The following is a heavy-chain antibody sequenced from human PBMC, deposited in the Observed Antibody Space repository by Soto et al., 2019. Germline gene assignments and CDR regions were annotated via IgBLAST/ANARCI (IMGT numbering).Heavy chain of an antibody. CDR2: IWYDGSNK. Sequence: ESGGGVGQPGWSLRLSCAASGFTFSTYGMHWVRQAPGKGLEWVAVIWYDGSNKYYADSVKGRFTISRDNSKNTLYLQMNSLRAEDTAVYYCARDGSGSTHQFDYWGQGTLVTVSS. V-gene: IGHV3-33*01. J-gene: IGHJ4*02. CDR3: ARDGSGSTHQFDY. D-gene: IGHD1-26*01. CDR1: GFTFSTYG.